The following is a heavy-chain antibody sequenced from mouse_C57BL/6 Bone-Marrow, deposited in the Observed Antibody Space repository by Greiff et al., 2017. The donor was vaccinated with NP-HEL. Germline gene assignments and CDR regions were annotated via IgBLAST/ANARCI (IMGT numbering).Heavy chain of an antibody. CDR2: IYPGDGDT. D-gene: IGHD1-1*01. J-gene: IGHJ2*01. CDR3: ARRNYYYGLFDY. V-gene: IGHV1-81*01. Sequence: QVQLQQSGAELARPGASVKLSCKASGYTFTSYGISWVKQRTGQGLEWIGRIYPGDGDTNYNGKFKGKATLTADKSSSTAYMQLSSLTSEDSAVYFCARRNYYYGLFDYWGKGTTLTVSS. CDR1: GYTFTSYG.